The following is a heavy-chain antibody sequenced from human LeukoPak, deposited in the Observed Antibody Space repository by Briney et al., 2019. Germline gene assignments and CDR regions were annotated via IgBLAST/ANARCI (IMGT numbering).Heavy chain of an antibody. CDR2: ISPSSGGT. V-gene: IGHV1-2*02. D-gene: IGHD3-16*01. J-gene: IGHJ6*02. Sequence: GASVKVSCKASGYTFTGYYIHWVRQAPGQGLEWMGWISPSSGGTNYAQKFQGRVTMTRDTSISTAYMELSRLRSDDTAVYYCARDLGEGLQIYYYYGMDVWGQGTTVTVSS. CDR1: GYTFTGYY. CDR3: ARDLGEGLQIYYYYGMDV.